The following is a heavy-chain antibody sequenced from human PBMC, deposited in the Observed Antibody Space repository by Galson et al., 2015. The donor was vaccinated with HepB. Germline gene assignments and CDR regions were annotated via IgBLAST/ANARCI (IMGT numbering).Heavy chain of an antibody. CDR1: GYTFTSYY. CDR2: INPSGGST. J-gene: IGHJ6*03. CDR3: ASNRGFYCSGGSCYSGYYYYMDV. V-gene: IGHV1-46*03. Sequence: VSCKASGYTFTSYYMHWVRQAPGQGLEWMGIINPSGGSTSYAQKFQGRVTMTRDTSTSTVYMELSSLRSEDTAVYYCASNRGFYCSGGSCYSGYYYYMDVWGKGTTVTVSS. D-gene: IGHD2-15*01.